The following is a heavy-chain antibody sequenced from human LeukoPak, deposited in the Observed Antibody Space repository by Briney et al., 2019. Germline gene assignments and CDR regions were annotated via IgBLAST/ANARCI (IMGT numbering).Heavy chain of an antibody. CDR2: IYYSGST. J-gene: IGHJ4*02. CDR1: GGSISSYY. Sequence: SETLSLTCTVSGGSISSYYWSWIRQHPGKGLEWSGYIYYSGSTNYNPSLKSRVTISVDTSKNQFSLKLSSVTAADTAVYYCARANARHDFWSGYPEDFDYWGQGTLVTVSS. CDR3: ARANARHDFWSGYPEDFDY. V-gene: IGHV4-59*01. D-gene: IGHD3-3*01.